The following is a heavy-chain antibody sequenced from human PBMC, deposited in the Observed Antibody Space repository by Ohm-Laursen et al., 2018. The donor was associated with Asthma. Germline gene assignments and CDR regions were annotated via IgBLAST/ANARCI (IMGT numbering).Heavy chain of an antibody. CDR1: GFTFRSYA. Sequence: SLRLSCAASGFTFRSYAMHWVRQAPGKGLEWVAVGGSYYDGGLKYYADSVNGRFTVSRDDSKNTLYLQMNSLRPDDTAVFYCARDVMEWYLPAFDFWGQGTLVTVSS. V-gene: IGHV3-30-3*01. D-gene: IGHD3-3*01. J-gene: IGHJ4*02. CDR2: GGSYYDGGLK. CDR3: ARDVMEWYLPAFDF.